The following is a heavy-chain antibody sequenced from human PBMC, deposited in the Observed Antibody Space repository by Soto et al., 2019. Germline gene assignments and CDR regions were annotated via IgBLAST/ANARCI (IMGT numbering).Heavy chain of an antibody. CDR3: ATRYSGYDSLSGAFDI. CDR2: IKQDGSEK. V-gene: IGHV3-7*05. Sequence: GGSLRLSCAASGFTFSSYWMSWVRQAPGKGLEWVANIKQDGSEKYYVDSVKGRFTISRDNAKNSLYLQMNSLRAEDTAVYYCATRYSGYDSLSGAFDIWGQGTMVTVSS. D-gene: IGHD5-12*01. J-gene: IGHJ3*02. CDR1: GFTFSSYW.